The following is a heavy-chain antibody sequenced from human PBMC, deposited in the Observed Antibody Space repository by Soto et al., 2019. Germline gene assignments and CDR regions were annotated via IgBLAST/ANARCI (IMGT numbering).Heavy chain of an antibody. J-gene: IGHJ5*02. CDR1: GFTFSSYG. V-gene: IGHV3-30*03. CDR3: ARGKGVATIPARGAPVGNWFDP. D-gene: IGHD5-12*01. Sequence: QVQLVESGGGVVQPGRSLRLSCAASGFTFSSYGMHWVRQAPGKGLEWVAVISYDGSNKYYADSVKGRFTISRDNSKNTLYLQMNSLRAEDTAVYYCARGKGVATIPARGAPVGNWFDPWGQGTLVTVSS. CDR2: ISYDGSNK.